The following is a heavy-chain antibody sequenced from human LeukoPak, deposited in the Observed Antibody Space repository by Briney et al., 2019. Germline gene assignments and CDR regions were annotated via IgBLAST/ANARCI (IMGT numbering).Heavy chain of an antibody. CDR3: AGVGPTIL. D-gene: IGHD1-26*01. Sequence: SETLSLTCTVSGGSISSYYWSWIRQPPGKGPEWIGYIYYSGSTNYNPSLKSRVTMSVDTSKNQFSLKLSSVTAADTAVYYCAGVGPTILWGQGTLVTVSS. CDR2: IYYSGST. V-gene: IGHV4-59*01. CDR1: GGSISSYY. J-gene: IGHJ4*02.